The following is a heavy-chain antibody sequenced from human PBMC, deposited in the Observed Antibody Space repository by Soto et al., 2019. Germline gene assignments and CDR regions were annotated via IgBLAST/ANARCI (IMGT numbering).Heavy chain of an antibody. CDR2: IYYSGTS. CDR1: GGSISSGGYY. V-gene: IGHV4-61*08. J-gene: IGHJ5*02. CDR3: ARAVEYDFWSGYQSTPAWFDP. Sequence: PSETLSLTCTVSGGSISSGGYYWSWIRQHPGKGLEWIGYIYYSGTSNHNPSLKSRVTISVDTSKNQFSLTLTSVTAADTAVYYCARAVEYDFWSGYQSTPAWFDPWGQGTLVTVSS. D-gene: IGHD3-3*01.